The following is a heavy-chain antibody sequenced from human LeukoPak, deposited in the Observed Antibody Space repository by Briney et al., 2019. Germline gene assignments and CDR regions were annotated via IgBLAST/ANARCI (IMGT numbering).Heavy chain of an antibody. J-gene: IGHJ3*02. V-gene: IGHV3-30-3*01. Sequence: GGSLRLSCAASGFTFSNYAMHWVRQAPGKGLEWVAVISYDGSNKYYADSVKGRFTISRDNSKNTLYLQMNSLRAEDTAVYYCARDYVLQAFDIWGQGTMVTVSS. CDR2: ISYDGSNK. D-gene: IGHD3-10*02. CDR1: GFTFSNYA. CDR3: ARDYVLQAFDI.